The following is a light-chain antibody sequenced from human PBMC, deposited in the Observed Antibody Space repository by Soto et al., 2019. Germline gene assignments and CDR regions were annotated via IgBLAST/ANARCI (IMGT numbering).Light chain of an antibody. CDR3: RSYTNSNTLEV. V-gene: IGLV2-14*01. J-gene: IGLJ2*01. CDR2: DVS. Sequence: QSVLTQPASVSGSPGQSITISCTGTSSDVGGYNYVSWYQQHPGKAPKLMIYDVSNRPSGVSNRFSGSKSGNTASLTISGLQAEDEADYYCRSYTNSNTLEVFGGGTKLTVL. CDR1: SSDVGGYNY.